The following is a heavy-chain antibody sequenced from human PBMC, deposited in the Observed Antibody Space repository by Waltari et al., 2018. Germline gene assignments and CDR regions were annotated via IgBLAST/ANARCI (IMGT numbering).Heavy chain of an antibody. CDR1: GFTFSSSG. Sequence: QVQLVESGGGVVQPGRSLSLPCAASGFTFSSSGMHCVPAAPGKGLEWVAVRSYDGSNRYYADSVKGRFTISRDNSKNTLYLQMNSLRAEDTAVYYCANVDTAMADLDAFDIWGQGTMVTVSS. V-gene: IGHV3-30*18. D-gene: IGHD5-18*01. J-gene: IGHJ3*02. CDR3: ANVDTAMADLDAFDI. CDR2: RSYDGSNR.